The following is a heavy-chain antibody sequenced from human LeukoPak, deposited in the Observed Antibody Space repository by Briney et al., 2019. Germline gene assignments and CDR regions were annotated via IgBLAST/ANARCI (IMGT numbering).Heavy chain of an antibody. Sequence: GGSLRLSCAASRFTFSSYSMNWVRQAPGKGLEWVSSISSSSSYIYYADSVKGRFTISRDNAKNSLYLQMNSLRAEDTAVYYCARANSTSGFDPWGQGTLVTVSS. CDR3: ARANSTSGFDP. V-gene: IGHV3-21*01. J-gene: IGHJ5*02. CDR1: RFTFSSYS. CDR2: ISSSSSYI. D-gene: IGHD2-2*01.